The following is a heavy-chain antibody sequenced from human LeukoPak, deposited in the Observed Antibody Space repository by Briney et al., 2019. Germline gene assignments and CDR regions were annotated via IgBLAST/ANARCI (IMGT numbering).Heavy chain of an antibody. V-gene: IGHV4-34*01. CDR3: ARGYNYATYYFDY. D-gene: IGHD5-18*01. J-gene: IGHJ4*02. CDR1: GFTFSGYY. CDR2: INHSGST. Sequence: GSLRLSCAASGFTFSGYYWSWVRQPPGKGLEWIGEINHSGSTNYNPSLKSRVTISVNTSKNQFSLKLSSVAAADTAVYYCARGYNYATYYFDYWGQGTLVTVSS.